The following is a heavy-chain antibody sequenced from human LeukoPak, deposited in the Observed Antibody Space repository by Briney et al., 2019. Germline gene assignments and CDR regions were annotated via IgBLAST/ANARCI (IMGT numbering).Heavy chain of an antibody. CDR2: LYSGDST. J-gene: IGHJ2*01. Sequence: PGGSLRLSCAASGFTVSTYYMNWVRQAPGKGLEWVSILYSGDSTYYADSVKGRFIVSRDNSKNTLNLQMSALRAEDTAVYYCARVGDHYHWYLDLWGRGTLVTVSS. CDR3: ARVGDHYHWYLDL. CDR1: GFTVSTYY. D-gene: IGHD3-10*01. V-gene: IGHV3-53*01.